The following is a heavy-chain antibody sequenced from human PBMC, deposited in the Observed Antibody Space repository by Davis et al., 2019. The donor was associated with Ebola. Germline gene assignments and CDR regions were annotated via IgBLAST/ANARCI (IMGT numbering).Heavy chain of an antibody. CDR2: IYSGGST. CDR1: GFTVSRNY. V-gene: IGHV3-53*05. D-gene: IGHD6-13*01. Sequence: PGGSLRLSCAASGFTVSRNYMSWVRQAPGKGLEWVSAIYSGGSTYYADSVKGRFTISRDNSKNSLYLQMNSLRAEDTALYYCAKSYHSSNWPIYYCGMDVWGQGTTVTVSS. J-gene: IGHJ6*02. CDR3: AKSYHSSNWPIYYCGMDV.